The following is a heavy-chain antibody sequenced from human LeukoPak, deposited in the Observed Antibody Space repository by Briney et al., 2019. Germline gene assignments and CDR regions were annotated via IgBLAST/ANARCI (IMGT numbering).Heavy chain of an antibody. V-gene: IGHV3-30-3*01. CDR3: ARDKKILYDFWSGYLDFDY. CDR1: GFTFSSYA. CDR2: ISYDGSNK. Sequence: GGSLRLSCAASGFTFSSYAMHWVRQAPGKGLEWVAVISYDGSNKYYADSVKGRFTISRDNSKNTLYLQMNSLRAEDTAVYYCARDKKILYDFWSGYLDFDYWGQGTLVTVSS. J-gene: IGHJ4*02. D-gene: IGHD3-3*01.